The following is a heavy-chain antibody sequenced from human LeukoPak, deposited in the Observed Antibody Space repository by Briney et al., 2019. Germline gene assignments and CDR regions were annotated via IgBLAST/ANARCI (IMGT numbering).Heavy chain of an antibody. CDR2: IFWDDDK. J-gene: IGHJ3*02. CDR1: GFSLNTSGVG. V-gene: IGHV2-5*02. Sequence: SGPTLVNPTQTLTLTCTFPGFSLNTSGVGVGWIRQPPGKALEWLTLIFWDDDKRYSPSLKSRLTITKDTSKSQVVLTMTNMDPVDTATYYCARRPNAFDIWGQGTMVTVSS. CDR3: ARRPNAFDI.